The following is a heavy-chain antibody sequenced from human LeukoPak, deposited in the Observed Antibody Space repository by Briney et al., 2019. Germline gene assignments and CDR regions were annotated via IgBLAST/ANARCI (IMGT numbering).Heavy chain of an antibody. D-gene: IGHD4-11*01. CDR2: IHHSVGI. J-gene: IGHJ4*02. CDR3: ARKGPVTIADY. V-gene: IGHV4-4*02. CDR1: GGFFSSGNW. Sequence: SETLSLTCAVSGGFFSSGNWWGWFRQPPGKGLEWIGEIHHSVGINYNPSLKSRIAISMDKSKNHFSLDVTSMTAADTAMYYCARKGPVTIADYWGRGTLVTVSS.